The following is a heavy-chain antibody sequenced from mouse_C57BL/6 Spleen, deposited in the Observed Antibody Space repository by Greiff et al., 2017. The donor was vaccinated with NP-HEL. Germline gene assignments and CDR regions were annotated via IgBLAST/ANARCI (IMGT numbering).Heavy chain of an antibody. J-gene: IGHJ2*01. CDR3: ARAYSNYVFDY. D-gene: IGHD2-5*01. CDR2: ISDGGSYT. CDR1: GFTFSSYA. V-gene: IGHV5-4*03. Sequence: EVKLVESGGGLVKPGGSLKLSCAASGFTFSSYAMSWVRQTPEKRLEWVATISDGGSYTYYPDNVKGRFTISRDNAKNNLYLQMSHLKSEDTAMYYCARAYSNYVFDYWGQGTTLTVSS.